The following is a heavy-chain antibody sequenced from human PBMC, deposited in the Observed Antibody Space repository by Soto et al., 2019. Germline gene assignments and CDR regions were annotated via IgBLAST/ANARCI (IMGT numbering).Heavy chain of an antibody. Sequence: QVQLVDSGGGVVQPGRSLRLSCAASGFPFSSYAIHWVRQAPGKGLEWVAFISYDGSNTYYADSVRGRFSVSRDNSNNILDLQMNSLRAEDTAVYYCARSRGGDGYNPLDYWGQGTLVTVSS. CDR2: ISYDGSNT. CDR1: GFPFSSYA. D-gene: IGHD2-21*01. V-gene: IGHV3-30-3*01. CDR3: ARSRGGDGYNPLDY. J-gene: IGHJ4*02.